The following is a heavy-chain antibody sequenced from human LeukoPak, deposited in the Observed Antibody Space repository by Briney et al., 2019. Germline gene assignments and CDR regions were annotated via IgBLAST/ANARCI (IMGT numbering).Heavy chain of an antibody. J-gene: IGHJ4*02. CDR2: FSHYNADT. D-gene: IGHD3-16*02. CDR3: ARVHDYAWGSYRYYGADY. Sequence: ASVKVSCKASGYTFTNYDISWVRQAPGQGLEWMGWFSHYNADTDYAQNLQGRVAMTTDTSTNTAYMELTSLRSDDTAVYYCARVHDYAWGSYRYYGADYWGQGTLVIVSS. V-gene: IGHV1-18*01. CDR1: GYTFTNYD.